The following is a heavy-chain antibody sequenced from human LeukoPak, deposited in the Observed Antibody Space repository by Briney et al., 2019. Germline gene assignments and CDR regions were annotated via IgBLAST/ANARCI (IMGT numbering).Heavy chain of an antibody. V-gene: IGHV3-30*03. CDR3: ARDWRSGFSIDF. J-gene: IGHJ4*02. D-gene: IGHD3-22*01. CDR2: ISYDGSNK. CDR1: GFTFSSYG. Sequence: GGSLRLSCAASGFTFSSYGMHWVRQAPGKGLEWVAVISYDGSNKYYADSVKGRFTISRDNTRNFLYLQMNSLGADDTAVYYCARDWRSGFSIDFWGQGLLVTVSS.